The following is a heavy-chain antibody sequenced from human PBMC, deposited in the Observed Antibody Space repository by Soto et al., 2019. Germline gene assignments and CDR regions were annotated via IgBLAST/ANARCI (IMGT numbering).Heavy chain of an antibody. CDR1: GGSVSDDSY. V-gene: IGHV4-30-4*01. CDR2: IHHTGNT. CDR3: ARDEYQLLSSVSWFDS. J-gene: IGHJ5*01. D-gene: IGHD2-2*01. Sequence: SETLSLTCTVSGGSVSDDSYWSWIRQTPGKGLEWIGYIHHTGNTYYNPSLRSRVSISVDKSKSQFSLKLISVTAADTAVYFCARDEYQLLSSVSWFDSWGQGTLVTVSS.